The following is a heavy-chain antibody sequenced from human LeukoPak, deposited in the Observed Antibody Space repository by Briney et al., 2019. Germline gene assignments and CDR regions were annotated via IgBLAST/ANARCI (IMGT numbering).Heavy chain of an antibody. Sequence: SETLSLTCTVSGASLNSFYWSWIRQPAGKGPEWIGRIYITGSTNYNPSLKSRVTMSIDTSKNQFSLRLTSVTAADTAVYYCARDSTRYTPLPLDFWGQGILVAVSS. J-gene: IGHJ4*02. V-gene: IGHV4-4*07. CDR2: IYITGST. D-gene: IGHD2-15*01. CDR3: ARDSTRYTPLPLDF. CDR1: GASLNSFY.